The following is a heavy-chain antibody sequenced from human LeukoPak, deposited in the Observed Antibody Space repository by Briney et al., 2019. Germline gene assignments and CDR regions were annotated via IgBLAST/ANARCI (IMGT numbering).Heavy chain of an antibody. Sequence: GASVKVSCKASGFTFTSSAMQWVRQARGQRPEWIGWIVVGSGNTNYAQKFQERVTITRDMSTSTAYMELSSLRSEDTAVYYCAARPHYDFWSGYLGWFDPWGQGTLVTVSS. CDR1: GFTFTSSA. D-gene: IGHD3-3*01. CDR3: AARPHYDFWSGYLGWFDP. V-gene: IGHV1-58*02. CDR2: IVVGSGNT. J-gene: IGHJ5*02.